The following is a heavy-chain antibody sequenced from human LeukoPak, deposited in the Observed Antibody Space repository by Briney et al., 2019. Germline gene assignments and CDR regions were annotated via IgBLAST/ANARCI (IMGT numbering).Heavy chain of an antibody. J-gene: IGHJ5*02. CDR2: FDPEDGET. Sequence: ASVKVSCKVSGYTLTELSMHWVRQAPGKGLEWMGGFDPEDGETIYAQKFQGRVTMTEDTSTDTAYMELSSLRSEDTAVYYCATSPRIVVVPAAMIRWFDPWGQGTLVTVSS. V-gene: IGHV1-24*01. D-gene: IGHD2-2*01. CDR1: GYTLTELS. CDR3: ATSPRIVVVPAAMIRWFDP.